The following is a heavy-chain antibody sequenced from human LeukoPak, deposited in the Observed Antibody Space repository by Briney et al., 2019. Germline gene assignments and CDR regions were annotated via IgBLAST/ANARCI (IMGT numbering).Heavy chain of an antibody. D-gene: IGHD2-15*01. J-gene: IGHJ4*02. CDR3: ARVLYCSGGSCYGRSGYSVYYFGY. CDR1: GYTFTSYD. V-gene: IGHV1-8*01. Sequence: ASVKVSCKASGYTFTSYDINWVRQATGQGLEWMGWMNPNSGNTGYAQKFQGRVTTTRNTSISTAYMELSSLRSEDTAVYYCARVLYCSGGSCYGRSGYSVYYFGYWGQGTLVTVSS. CDR2: MNPNSGNT.